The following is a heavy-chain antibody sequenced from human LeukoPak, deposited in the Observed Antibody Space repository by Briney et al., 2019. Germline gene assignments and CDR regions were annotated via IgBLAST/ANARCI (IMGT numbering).Heavy chain of an antibody. CDR3: VRDFYNCGGDCSPIFAK. CDR1: GFTFSLSW. Sequence: GGSLRLSCAASGFTFSLSWMHWVRQVPDKGPLSVSRIWNDGSISYAESVRGRFTVSRKVDKDSLFIQMNGLRVDVMGIYYCVRDFYNCGGDCSPIFAKWGQGILVTVSP. D-gene: IGHD2-21*02. CDR2: IWNDGSIS. J-gene: IGHJ4*02. V-gene: IGHV3-74*01.